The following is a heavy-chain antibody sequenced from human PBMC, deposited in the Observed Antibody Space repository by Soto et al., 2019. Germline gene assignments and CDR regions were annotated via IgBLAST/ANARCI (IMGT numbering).Heavy chain of an antibody. CDR2: ISYDGSNK. D-gene: IGHD4-17*01. V-gene: IGHV3-30-3*01. Sequence: QVQLVESGGGVVQPGRSLRLSCAASGFTFSSYAMHWVRQAPGKGLEWVAVISYDGSNKYYADSVKGRFTISRDNSKNTLYLQMNSLRAEDTAVYYCARDPLQTSYGDYLAAVWGRYYYYGMDVWGQGTTVTVSS. CDR3: ARDPLQTSYGDYLAAVWGRYYYYGMDV. CDR1: GFTFSSYA. J-gene: IGHJ6*02.